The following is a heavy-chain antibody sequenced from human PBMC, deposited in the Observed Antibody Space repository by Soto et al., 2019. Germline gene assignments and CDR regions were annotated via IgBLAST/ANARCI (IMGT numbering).Heavy chain of an antibody. CDR1: GFTFSDYY. D-gene: IGHD6-6*01. Sequence: PGGSLRLSCAASGFTFSDYYMSWIRQAPGKGLEWVSYISSSGSTIYYADSVKGRFTISRDNAKNSLYLQMNSLRAEDTAVYYCARDSFPHIEYSSPNYYYYMDVWGKGTTVTVSS. J-gene: IGHJ6*03. CDR2: ISSSGSTI. CDR3: ARDSFPHIEYSSPNYYYYMDV. V-gene: IGHV3-11*01.